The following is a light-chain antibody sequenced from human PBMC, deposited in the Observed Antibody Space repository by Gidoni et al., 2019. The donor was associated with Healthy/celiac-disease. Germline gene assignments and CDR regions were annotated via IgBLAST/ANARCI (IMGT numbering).Light chain of an antibody. CDR3: QQRSNWPPYT. CDR2: DAS. CDR1: QSVSSY. Sequence: EIVLTQSPATLSLSPGERATLSCRASQSVSSYLAWYQQKPGQAPRLLIYDASNRATSIPARFSGSGSGTDFTLTISSLEPEDFAVYYCQQRSNWPPYTFGQGTKLGIK. J-gene: IGKJ2*01. V-gene: IGKV3-11*01.